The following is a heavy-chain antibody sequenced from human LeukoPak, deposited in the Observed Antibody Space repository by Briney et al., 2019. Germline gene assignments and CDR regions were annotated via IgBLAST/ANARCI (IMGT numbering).Heavy chain of an antibody. V-gene: IGHV4-31*03. Sequence: SQTLSLTCTVSGGSISSGGYYWSWIRQHPGKGLEWIGYIYYSGSTYYNPSLKSRVTISVDTSKSQFSLSLSSVNAADTAVYYCARAHSSSWYYFDYWGQGTLVTVSS. CDR1: GGSISSGGYY. CDR3: ARAHSSSWYYFDY. CDR2: IYYSGST. J-gene: IGHJ4*02. D-gene: IGHD6-13*01.